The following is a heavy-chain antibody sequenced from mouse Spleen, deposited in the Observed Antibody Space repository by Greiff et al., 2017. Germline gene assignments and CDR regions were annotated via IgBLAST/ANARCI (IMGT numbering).Heavy chain of an antibody. J-gene: IGHJ4*01. CDR2: IYPGDGDT. D-gene: IGHD3-2*01. CDR1: GYAFSSSW. Sequence: QVQLQQSGPELVKPGASVKISCKASGYAFSSSWMNWVKQRPGKGLEWIGRIYPGDGDTNYNGKFKGKATLTADKSSSTAYMQLSSLTSEDSAVYFCAREDSSGYVSWDYWGQGTSVTVSS. V-gene: IGHV1-82*01. CDR3: AREDSSGYVSWDY.